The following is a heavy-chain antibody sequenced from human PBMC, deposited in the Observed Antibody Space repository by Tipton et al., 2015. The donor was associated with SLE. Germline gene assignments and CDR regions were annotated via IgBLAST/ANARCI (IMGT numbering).Heavy chain of an antibody. J-gene: IGHJ3*02. CDR1: TDSITNYY. D-gene: IGHD1-26*01. CDR2: IYYTGST. Sequence: TLSLTCTVSTDSITNYYWSWIRQPPGQGVEWIGYIYYTGSTKYNPSLKSRVTISIDTSKSQFSLKMTSMTAADTAVYCCAREGIVGAAGGAFDIWGQGTMVTVSS. CDR3: AREGIVGAAGGAFDI. V-gene: IGHV4-59*01.